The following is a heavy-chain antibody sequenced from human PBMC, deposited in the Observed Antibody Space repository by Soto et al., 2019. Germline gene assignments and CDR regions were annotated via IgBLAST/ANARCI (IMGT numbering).Heavy chain of an antibody. CDR1: GFTFSSYW. V-gene: IGHV3-74*01. CDR2: ISNDGSS. J-gene: IGHJ1*01. Sequence: EVQLVESGGGLVQPGGSLRLSCVASGFTFSSYWMHWVRQAPGKGLVWVSSISNDGSSIYADPVKGRFTISRDNAKNTLYLKMNSRRAEDTAVYYCARLPNKSPQNWGQGTLVIVSP. CDR3: ARLPNKSPQN.